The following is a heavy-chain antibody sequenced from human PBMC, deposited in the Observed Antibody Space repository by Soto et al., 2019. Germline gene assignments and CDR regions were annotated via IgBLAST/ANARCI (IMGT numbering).Heavy chain of an antibody. Sequence: GGSLRLSCAASGFTFSTYAMTWVRQAPGKGLQWVSGISGSGGSTYYADSVKGRFTISRDNSKNTLYVQMNSLRAEDTAVYYCAKAGGIAATGFYMDVWGKGTTVTVSS. CDR3: AKAGGIAATGFYMDV. J-gene: IGHJ6*03. D-gene: IGHD6-13*01. CDR2: ISGSGGST. V-gene: IGHV3-23*01. CDR1: GFTFSTYA.